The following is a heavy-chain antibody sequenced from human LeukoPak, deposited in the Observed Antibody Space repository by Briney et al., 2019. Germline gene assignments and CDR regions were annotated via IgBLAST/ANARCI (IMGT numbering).Heavy chain of an antibody. Sequence: GALRLSCAAYGFTFSSYWMHWVRQAPGKGLVWVSHINSDGSSTSYADSVKGRFTISRDNAKNTLYLQMNSLRAEDTAVYYCARDNWGIDYWGQGTLVTVSS. V-gene: IGHV3-74*01. CDR2: INSDGSST. D-gene: IGHD7-27*01. CDR3: ARDNWGIDY. CDR1: GFTFSSYW. J-gene: IGHJ4*02.